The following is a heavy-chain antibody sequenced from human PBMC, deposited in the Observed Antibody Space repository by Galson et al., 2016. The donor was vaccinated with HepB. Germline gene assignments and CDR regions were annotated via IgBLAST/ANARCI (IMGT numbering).Heavy chain of an antibody. Sequence: VKVSCKASGYTFSGHGIAWVRQAPGQGLEWMGYISPYNGNTDYAQNFQGRITMTTDASTSTAYMEVRSLKSDDTAVYYCARSGIIRVNWFDPWGQGTLVIVSS. D-gene: IGHD3-10*01. CDR3: ARSGIIRVNWFDP. V-gene: IGHV1-18*01. J-gene: IGHJ5*02. CDR2: ISPYNGNT. CDR1: GYTFSGHG.